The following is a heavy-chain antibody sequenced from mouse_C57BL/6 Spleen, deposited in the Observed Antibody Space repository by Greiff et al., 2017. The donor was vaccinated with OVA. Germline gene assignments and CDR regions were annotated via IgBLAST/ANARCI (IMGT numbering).Heavy chain of an antibody. CDR3: ARVAYINPYYFDY. CDR2: IYPGSGNT. D-gene: IGHD2-5*01. Sequence: QVQLKESGAELVRPGASVKLSCKASGYTFTDYYINWVKQRPGQGLEWIARIYPGSGNTYYNEKFKGKATLTADKSSSTAYMQLSSLTSEDSAVYFCARVAYINPYYFDYWGQGTTLTVSS. CDR1: GYTFTDYY. V-gene: IGHV1-76*01. J-gene: IGHJ2*01.